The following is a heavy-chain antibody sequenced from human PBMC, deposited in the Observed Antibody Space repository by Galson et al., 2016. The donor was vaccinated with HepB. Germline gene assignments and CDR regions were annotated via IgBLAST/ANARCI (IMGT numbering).Heavy chain of an antibody. J-gene: IGHJ4*02. D-gene: IGHD1-26*01. CDR2: INWNSANT. V-gene: IGHV3-9*01. CDR3: AKDTLYEWELLHFDD. Sequence: SLRLSCAASGFTFGDYAMHWVRQGPKGLEWVSSINWNSANTGYADSVKGRFTIPKDNANNSLHLQMNSLIPEETALYYCAKDTLYEWELLHFDDWGQGTLVAVSS. CDR1: GFTFGDYA.